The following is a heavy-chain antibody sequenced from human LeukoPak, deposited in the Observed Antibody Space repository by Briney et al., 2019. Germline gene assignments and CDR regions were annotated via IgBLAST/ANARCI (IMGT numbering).Heavy chain of an antibody. Sequence: GRSLRLSCAASGFTFSTYAMHWVRQAPGKGLEWVAVIPYDGSNKYYADSVKGRLTIPRENSKNRLYLQMNSLRAEDTAVYYCARAEGYGGELDSWGQGTLVTVSS. CDR1: GFTFSTYA. CDR3: ARAEGYGGELDS. J-gene: IGHJ4*02. CDR2: IPYDGSNK. V-gene: IGHV3-30*04. D-gene: IGHD4-23*01.